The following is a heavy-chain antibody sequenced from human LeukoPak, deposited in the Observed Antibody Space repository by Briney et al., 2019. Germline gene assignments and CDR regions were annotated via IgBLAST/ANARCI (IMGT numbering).Heavy chain of an antibody. Sequence: PGGSLRLSCAASGFTFSSYGMHWVRQAPGKGLEWVAVISYDGSNKYYADSVKGRFTISRDNSKNTLYLQMNSLRAEDTAVYYCARTYGSGSLDYGAREPWSPSPQ. CDR3: ARTYGSGSLDY. CDR1: GFTFSSYG. V-gene: IGHV3-30*03. D-gene: IGHD2-15*01. J-gene: IGHJ4*02. CDR2: ISYDGSNK.